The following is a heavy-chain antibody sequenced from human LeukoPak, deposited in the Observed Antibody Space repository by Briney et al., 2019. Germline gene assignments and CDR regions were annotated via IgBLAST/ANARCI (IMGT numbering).Heavy chain of an antibody. D-gene: IGHD3-10*01. J-gene: IGHJ4*02. V-gene: IGHV1-8*02. Sequence: ASVKVSCKASGYTFTNYGMNWVRQASGQGLEWLGWMNPRSGETGYIQKLQGRTSMTRDTSISTAYMELSTLESEDTAVYYCATSPTQSHGSGTYYTGYYFDFWGQGTLVTVSS. CDR3: ATSPTQSHGSGTYYTGYYFDF. CDR2: MNPRSGET. CDR1: GYTFTNYG.